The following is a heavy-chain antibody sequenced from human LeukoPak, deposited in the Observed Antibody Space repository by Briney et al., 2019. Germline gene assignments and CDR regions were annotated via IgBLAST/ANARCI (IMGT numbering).Heavy chain of an antibody. CDR2: INHSGST. V-gene: IGHV4-34*01. CDR3: ARAFAGLGAFDI. J-gene: IGHJ3*02. Sequence: SETLSLTCAVYGGSFSGYYWSWIRQPPGKGLEWIGEINHSGSTNYNPSPKSRVTISVDTSKNQFSLKLSSVTAADTAVYYCARAFAGLGAFDIWGQGTMVTVSS. CDR1: GGSFSGYY. D-gene: IGHD6-13*01.